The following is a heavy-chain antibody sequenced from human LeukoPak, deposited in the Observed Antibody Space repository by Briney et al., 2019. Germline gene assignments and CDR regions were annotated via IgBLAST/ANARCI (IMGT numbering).Heavy chain of an antibody. D-gene: IGHD3-22*01. CDR1: GYTFTSYY. CDR3: ARGAYNWYYYDSSGYLGDY. J-gene: IGHJ4*02. V-gene: IGHV1-46*01. Sequence: ASVKVSCKASGYTFTSYYMHWVRQAPGQGLEWMGIINPSGGSTSYAQKFQGRVTMTRDTSTSTAYMELSSLKSEDTAVYYCARGAYNWYYYDSSGYLGDYWGQGTLVTVSS. CDR2: INPSGGST.